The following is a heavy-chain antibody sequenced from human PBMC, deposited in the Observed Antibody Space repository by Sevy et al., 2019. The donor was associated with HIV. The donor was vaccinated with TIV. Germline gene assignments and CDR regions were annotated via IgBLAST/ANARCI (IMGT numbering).Heavy chain of an antibody. V-gene: IGHV3-73*01. CDR2: IRSKANTYTT. J-gene: IGHJ6*02. Sequence: GGSLRLSCAASGLTFSDAAMHWVRQASGKGLEWIGRIRSKANTYTTAYAASVKGRFIIARDDSKNTAYLQMKRLRPEDTAKYYSTFSSDYYKYGWDVWGQGTTVTVSS. CDR1: GLTFSDAA. CDR3: TFSSDYYKYGWDV. D-gene: IGHD6-6*01.